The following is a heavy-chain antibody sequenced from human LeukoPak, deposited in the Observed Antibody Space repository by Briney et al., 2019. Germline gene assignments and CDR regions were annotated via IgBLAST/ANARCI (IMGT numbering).Heavy chain of an antibody. J-gene: IGHJ4*02. V-gene: IGHV1-46*01. CDR2: INPSGGST. CDR3: ARDHKGSYYDSSGPGY. Sequence: PVASVKVSCKASGYTFTSYYMHWVRQAPGQGLEWMGIINPSGGSTSYAQKFQGRVTMTRDTSTSTVYMELSSLRSEDTAVYYCARDHKGSYYDSSGPGYWGQGTLVTVSS. D-gene: IGHD3-22*01. CDR1: GYTFTSYY.